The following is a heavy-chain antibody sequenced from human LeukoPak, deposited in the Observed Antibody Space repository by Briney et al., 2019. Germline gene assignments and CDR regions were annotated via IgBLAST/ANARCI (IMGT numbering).Heavy chain of an antibody. CDR2: FYRGDSA. D-gene: IGHD2-15*01. CDR1: GFTVSSSY. CDR3: AREVVSIPSYFES. Sequence: GRSLRLSCAASGFTVSSSYMYWVRQAPGKGLEWVSFFYRGDSAYYAESVRGRFTISRDNSKNTLYLLMNSLIPEDTAVYYCAREVVSIPSYFESWGQGTLVTVSS. V-gene: IGHV3-53*01. J-gene: IGHJ4*02.